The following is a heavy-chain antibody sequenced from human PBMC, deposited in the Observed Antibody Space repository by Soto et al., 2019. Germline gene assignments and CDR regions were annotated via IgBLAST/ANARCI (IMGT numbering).Heavy chain of an antibody. D-gene: IGHD2-8*01. Sequence: SETLSLTCTVSGGSISSGDYYWSWIRQPPGKGLEWIGYIYYSGSTYYNPSLKSRVTISVDTSKNQFSLKLSSVTAADTAVYYCAREILMVYAIDYWGQGTLVTVS. J-gene: IGHJ4*02. CDR3: AREILMVYAIDY. V-gene: IGHV4-30-4*01. CDR2: IYYSGST. CDR1: GGSISSGDYY.